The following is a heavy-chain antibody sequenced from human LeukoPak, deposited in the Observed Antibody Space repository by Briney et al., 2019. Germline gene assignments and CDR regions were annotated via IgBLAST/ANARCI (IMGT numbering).Heavy chain of an antibody. Sequence: GGSLRLSCAASGFTFCSYAMSWVRQAPGKGLEWGSAISGSGGSTYYADSVKGRFTISRDNSKNTLYLQMNSLRAEDTAVYYCAKDNMVRGAKGLGIWGQGTMVSVSS. D-gene: IGHD3-10*01. V-gene: IGHV3-23*01. J-gene: IGHJ3*02. CDR2: ISGSGGST. CDR1: GFTFCSYA. CDR3: AKDNMVRGAKGLGI.